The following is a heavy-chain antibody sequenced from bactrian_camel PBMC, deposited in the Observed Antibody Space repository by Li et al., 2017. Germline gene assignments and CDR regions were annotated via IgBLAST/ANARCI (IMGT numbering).Heavy chain of an antibody. D-gene: IGHD1*01. V-gene: IGHV3S53*01. CDR2: VRADGSV. CDR1: GNIDSVGC. Sequence: HVKLVESGGGSVVDGGSLSLTCRASGNIDSVGCMAWFRESPGNERELISGVRADGSVFAEDSVKGRFTTSRDKYKTLYLQMDSLKPEDTARYYCAARLGGTTCPADVNQYTYWGQGTQVTVS. J-gene: IGHJ4*01. CDR3: AARLGGTTCPADVNQYTY.